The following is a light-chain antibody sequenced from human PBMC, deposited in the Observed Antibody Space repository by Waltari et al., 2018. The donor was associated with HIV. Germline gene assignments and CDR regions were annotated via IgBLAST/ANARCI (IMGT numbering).Light chain of an antibody. CDR2: AAS. J-gene: IGKJ3*01. CDR1: QSVSSY. Sequence: DIQMTQSPSSLSASVGDRVTITCRASQSVSSYLNWYQQKPGKAPKLLIYAASILQSWVPARFSGSGSGTDFTLTINSLQPEDFATYYCQESYSSPFTFGPGTQVDIK. V-gene: IGKV1-39*01. CDR3: QESYSSPFT.